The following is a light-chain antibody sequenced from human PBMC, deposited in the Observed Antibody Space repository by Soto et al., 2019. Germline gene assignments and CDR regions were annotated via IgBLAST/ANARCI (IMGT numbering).Light chain of an antibody. V-gene: IGKV3-11*01. CDR1: QSVSSS. CDR3: QQRSNWPLT. J-gene: IGKJ4*01. CDR2: DAS. Sequence: EIVLTQSPATLSLSPGERATLSCRASQSVSSSLAWYQQKPGQAHRLLIYDASNRATGIAARFSGSGSGTDFTLTISSLEPEDFAVYYCQQRSNWPLTFGGGTRVEIK.